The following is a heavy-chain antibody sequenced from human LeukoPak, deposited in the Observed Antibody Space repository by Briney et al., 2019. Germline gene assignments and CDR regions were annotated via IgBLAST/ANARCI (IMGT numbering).Heavy chain of an antibody. CDR2: IIPILGIA. CDR3: ARGRELPLYYFDY. CDR1: GGTLSSYA. D-gene: IGHD3-16*02. J-gene: IGHJ4*02. V-gene: IGHV1-69*04. Sequence: SVKVSCKASGGTLSSYAISWVRQAPGQGLEWMGRIIPILGIANYAQKFQGRVTITADKSTSTAYMELSSLRSEDTAVYYCARGRELPLYYFDYWGQGTLVTVSS.